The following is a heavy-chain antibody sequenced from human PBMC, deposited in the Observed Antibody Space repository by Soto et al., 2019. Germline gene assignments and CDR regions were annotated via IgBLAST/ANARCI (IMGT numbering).Heavy chain of an antibody. J-gene: IGHJ4*02. V-gene: IGHV4-34*01. CDR2: INHSGSA. Sequence: QVQLQQSGAGLLKPSETLSLTCDVYGGSFSDYIWTWIRQTPGKGLQWIGQINHSGSANYNPSLKRRVPISVHTSSSQFSLELSSVTAADTAVYYCARGLISGSHYSGGWYYFDSWGQGTQVTVSS. CDR3: ARGLISGSHYSGGWYYFDS. CDR1: GGSFSDYI. D-gene: IGHD1-26*01.